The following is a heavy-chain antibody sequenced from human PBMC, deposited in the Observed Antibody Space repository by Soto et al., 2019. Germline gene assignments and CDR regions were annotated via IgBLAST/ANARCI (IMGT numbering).Heavy chain of an antibody. CDR1: GGSLSGYY. J-gene: IGHJ4*02. CDR2: IKDGGST. Sequence: QVQLQQWGAGLLKPSETLSLNCAVNGGSLSGYYWSWIRQPPGKGLEWIGEIKDGGSTNYSPSLKSRATISSDTSNNQFSLGLNSVTAADTGVYYCARGQEGVVATHWDQGTLVTVSS. CDR3: ARGQEGVVATH. V-gene: IGHV4-34*01. D-gene: IGHD5-12*01.